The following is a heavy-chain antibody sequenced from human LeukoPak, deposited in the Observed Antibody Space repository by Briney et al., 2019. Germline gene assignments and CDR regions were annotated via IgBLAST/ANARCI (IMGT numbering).Heavy chain of an antibody. CDR2: ISYDGSNK. V-gene: IGHV3-30-3*01. Sequence: PGRSLRLSCAASGFTFSSYAMHWVHQAPGKGLEWVAVISYDGSNKYYADSVKGRFTISRDNSKNTLYLQMNSLRAEDTAVYYCARGYSGYDSGGDYWGQGTLVTVSS. CDR3: ARGYSGYDSGGDY. D-gene: IGHD5-12*01. CDR1: GFTFSSYA. J-gene: IGHJ4*02.